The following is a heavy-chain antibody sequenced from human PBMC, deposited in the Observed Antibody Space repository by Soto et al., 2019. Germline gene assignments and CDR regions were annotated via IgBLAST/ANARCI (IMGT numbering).Heavy chain of an antibody. CDR3: ARGGSSPAFCYYCGMDV. V-gene: IGHV1-46*01. CDR1: GYSVAIYF. CDR2: INPSAGTT. Sequence: GASVKVSCKASGYSVAIYFMHWVRQAPGQWLEWLGVINPSAGTTTYAQKFQGRVTMTWDTSTNTVYMDLSSLRSEDTAIYYCARGGSSPAFCYYCGMDVWGQGTTVTVSS. J-gene: IGHJ6*02. D-gene: IGHD6-13*01.